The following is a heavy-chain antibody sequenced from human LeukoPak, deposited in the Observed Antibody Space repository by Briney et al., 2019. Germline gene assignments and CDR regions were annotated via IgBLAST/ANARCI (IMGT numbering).Heavy chain of an antibody. CDR2: TYYRSKWYN. CDR1: GDSVSSNSAA. CDR3: AREATGWRPLDF. V-gene: IGHV6-1*01. J-gene: IGHJ4*02. D-gene: IGHD6-19*01. Sequence: SQILSLTCAISGDSVSSNSAAWNWIRQSPSRGLEWLGRTYYRSKWYNDYAVSVKGRVTINPDTSRNQFSLQLNSVTPEDTAVYYCAREATGWRPLDFWGQGTLVTVSS.